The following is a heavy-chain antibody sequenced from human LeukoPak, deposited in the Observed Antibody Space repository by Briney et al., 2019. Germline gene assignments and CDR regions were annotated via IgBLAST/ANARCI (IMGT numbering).Heavy chain of an antibody. CDR1: GFSFSIYT. CDR2: ISFSSESI. Sequence: PGGSLRLSCAASGFSFSIYTMTWVRQAPGRGLEWVSSISFSSESIYYADSVKGRFTISRDNSKNTLYLQMNSLRAEDTAVYYCASAPHNTKGGYSSSWTALLFEYWGQGTLVTVSS. D-gene: IGHD6-13*01. CDR3: ASAPHNTKGGYSSSWTALLFEY. V-gene: IGHV3-23*01. J-gene: IGHJ4*02.